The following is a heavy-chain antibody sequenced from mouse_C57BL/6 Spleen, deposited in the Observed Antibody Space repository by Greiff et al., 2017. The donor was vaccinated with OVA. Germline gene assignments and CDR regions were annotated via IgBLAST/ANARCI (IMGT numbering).Heavy chain of an antibody. Sequence: QVQLQQPGAELVKPGASVKLSCKASGYTFTSYWMHWVKQRPGQGLEWIGEIDPSDSYTNYNQKFKGKATLTVDTSSSTAYMQLSSLTSEDSAVYYCARSITTVVATDYWGQGTTLTVSS. CDR3: ARSITTVVATDY. D-gene: IGHD1-1*01. CDR2: IDPSDSYT. V-gene: IGHV1-50*01. J-gene: IGHJ2*01. CDR1: GYTFTSYW.